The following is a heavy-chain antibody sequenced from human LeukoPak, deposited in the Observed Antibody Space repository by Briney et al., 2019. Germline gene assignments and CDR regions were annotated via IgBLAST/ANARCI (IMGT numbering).Heavy chain of an antibody. CDR1: GGSISSYY. J-gene: IGHJ3*02. Sequence: PSETLSLTCTVSGGSISSYYWSWIRQPPGKGLEWIGYIYYSGSTNYNPSLKSRVTISVDTSKNQFSLKLSSVTAADTAVYYCARDRGPPGAFDIWGQGTMVTVSS. CDR2: IYYSGST. V-gene: IGHV4-59*01. CDR3: ARDRGPPGAFDI.